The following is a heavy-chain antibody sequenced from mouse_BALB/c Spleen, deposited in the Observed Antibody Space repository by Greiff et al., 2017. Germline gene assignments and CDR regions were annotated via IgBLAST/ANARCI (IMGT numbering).Heavy chain of an antibody. V-gene: IGHV4-1*02. CDR1: GFDFSRYW. CDR3: ARGGGYYDYAMDY. D-gene: IGHD2-3*01. Sequence: EVKLMESGGGLVQPGGSLKLSCAASGFDFSRYWMSWVRQAPGKGLEWIGEINPDSSTINYTPSLKDKFIISRDNAKNTLYLQMSKVRSEDTALYYCARGGGYYDYAMDYWGQGTSVTVSS. CDR2: INPDSSTI. J-gene: IGHJ4*01.